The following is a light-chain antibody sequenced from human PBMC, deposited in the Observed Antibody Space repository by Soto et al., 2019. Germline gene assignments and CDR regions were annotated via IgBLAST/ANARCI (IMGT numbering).Light chain of an antibody. V-gene: IGLV2-8*01. J-gene: IGLJ3*02. Sequence: QSALTQPPSASGSPGQSVTISCTGTSSDVGNYNYVSWYQHHPGKAPKLMIYEVSKRPSGVPDRFSGSKSGNTASLTVSGLQAEDEADYYCSSYAGSNNLVFGGGTQLTVL. CDR2: EVS. CDR1: SSDVGNYNY. CDR3: SSYAGSNNLV.